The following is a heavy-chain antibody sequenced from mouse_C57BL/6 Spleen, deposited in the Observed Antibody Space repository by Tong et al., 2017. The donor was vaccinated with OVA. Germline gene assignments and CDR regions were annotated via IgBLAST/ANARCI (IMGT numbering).Heavy chain of an antibody. Sequence: EVQLQESGPELVKPGASVKIPCKASGYTFTDYNMDWVNQSHGKSLEWIGDINPNNGGTIYNKKFKGKTTLTVDNSSSADYMELRSLKSEDSAVYFWARYGRGAWFAYWGQGTLVTVSA. CDR1: GYTFTDYN. CDR2: INPNNGGT. CDR3: ARYGRGAWFAY. J-gene: IGHJ3*01. D-gene: IGHD2-1*01. V-gene: IGHV1-18*01.